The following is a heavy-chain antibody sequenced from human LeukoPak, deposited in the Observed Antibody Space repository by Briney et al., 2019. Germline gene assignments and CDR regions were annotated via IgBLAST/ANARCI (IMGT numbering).Heavy chain of an antibody. D-gene: IGHD6-19*01. J-gene: IGHJ4*02. Sequence: SETLSLTCTVSGYSISSGYYWGWFRQPPGKGLEWIGSIYHSGTTHYNPSLKSRVTILVDTSKNQISLKLSSVTAADTAIYYCARHPSRAAVTGTGFDYWGQGTLVTVSS. V-gene: IGHV4-38-2*02. CDR2: IYHSGTT. CDR1: GYSISSGYY. CDR3: ARHPSRAAVTGTGFDY.